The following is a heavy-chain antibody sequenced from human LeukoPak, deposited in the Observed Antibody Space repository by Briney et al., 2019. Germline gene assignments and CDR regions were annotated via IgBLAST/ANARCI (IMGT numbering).Heavy chain of an antibody. CDR3: AKNFYGDYNVFFDY. J-gene: IGHJ4*02. CDR1: GFTFSSYV. V-gene: IGHV3-23*01. CDR2: LSGSGGST. D-gene: IGHD4-17*01. Sequence: GGSLRLSCAASGFTFSSYVMGWVRQAPGKGLEWVSALSGSGGSTYYADSVRGRFTTSRDNSKSTLYLQMHSLRAEDTAIYYCAKNFYGDYNVFFDYWGQGTLVTVSS.